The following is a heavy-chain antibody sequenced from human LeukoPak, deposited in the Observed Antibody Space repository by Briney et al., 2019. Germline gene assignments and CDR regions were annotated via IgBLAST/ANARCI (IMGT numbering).Heavy chain of an antibody. D-gene: IGHD3-10*01. Sequence: GRSLRLSCAASGFTFSSYAMSWVRQAPGKGLEWVSAFSGTGGSTYYADSVKGRFTISRDNSKNTVHLQMNSLRAEDTAVYYCAKATYYYGSGSYIGIRYYFDYWGQGTLVTVSS. CDR2: FSGTGGST. CDR1: GFTFSSYA. J-gene: IGHJ4*02. CDR3: AKATYYYGSGSYIGIRYYFDY. V-gene: IGHV3-23*01.